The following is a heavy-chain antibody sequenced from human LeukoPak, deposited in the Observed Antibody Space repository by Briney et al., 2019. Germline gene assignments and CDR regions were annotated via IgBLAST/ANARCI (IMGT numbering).Heavy chain of an antibody. CDR3: ARGMDADYDFWSGYPYYFDY. J-gene: IGHJ4*02. V-gene: IGHV3-21*01. Sequence: GGSLRLSCAASGFTFSSYSMNWVRQAPGKGLEWVSSISSSSSYIYYADSVKGRFTISRDNAKNSLYLQMNSLRAEDTAEYYCARGMDADYDFWSGYPYYFDYWGQGTLVTVSS. CDR2: ISSSSSYI. CDR1: GFTFSSYS. D-gene: IGHD3-3*01.